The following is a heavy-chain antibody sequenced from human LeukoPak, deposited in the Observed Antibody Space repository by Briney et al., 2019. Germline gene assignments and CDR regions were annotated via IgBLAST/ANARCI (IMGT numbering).Heavy chain of an antibody. D-gene: IGHD4-17*01. CDR3: AKRPSDYGDYVSYFDY. CDR2: ISDDGRSK. CDR1: GFSFISYG. V-gene: IGHV3-30*18. Sequence: GGSLRLSCAASGFSFISYGMHWVRQARGKGLEWVGVISDDGRSKDYADSVKGRFTISRDNSKDTLYLQMNSLRDEDTAVYYCAKRPSDYGDYVSYFDYWGQGTLVTVSS. J-gene: IGHJ4*02.